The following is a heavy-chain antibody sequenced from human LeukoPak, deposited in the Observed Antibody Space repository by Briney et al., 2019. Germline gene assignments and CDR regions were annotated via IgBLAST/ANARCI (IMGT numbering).Heavy chain of an antibody. V-gene: IGHV1-2*02. Sequence: ASVKVSCKASGYTFTNFYLHWVRQAPGQGLEWMGWINPNSGGTNYAQRFQGRVTVTRDTSISTAFMELSRLKSDDTAVYYCITAAENDFDYRGQGTLVTVSS. J-gene: IGHJ4*02. CDR1: GYTFTNFY. CDR2: INPNSGGT. D-gene: IGHD6-13*01. CDR3: ITAAENDFDY.